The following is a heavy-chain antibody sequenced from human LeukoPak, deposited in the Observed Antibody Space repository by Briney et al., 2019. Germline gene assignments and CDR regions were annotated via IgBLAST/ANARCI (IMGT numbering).Heavy chain of an antibody. D-gene: IGHD2-15*01. J-gene: IGHJ3*02. Sequence: PGGSLRLSCAASGFTFSSYEINWVRQAPGRGLEWISYSTSSGSAALYADSVKGRFTTSRDNAKNSLYLQMNSLRAEDTAVYYCARLGYCSGGSCYGARPFDIWGQGTMVTVSS. CDR1: GFTFSSYE. CDR3: ARLGYCSGGSCYGARPFDI. CDR2: STSSGSAA. V-gene: IGHV3-48*03.